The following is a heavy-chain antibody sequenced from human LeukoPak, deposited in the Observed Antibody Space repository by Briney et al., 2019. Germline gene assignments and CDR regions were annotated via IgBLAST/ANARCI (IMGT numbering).Heavy chain of an antibody. Sequence: ASVKVSCKASGYTFTSYGISWVRQAPGQGLEWMGWISAYNGNTNYAQKLQGRVTMTTDTSTSTAYMELRSLRSDDTAVYYCARGGAAASSVSNWFDPWGQGTLVTVSS. CDR2: ISAYNGNT. D-gene: IGHD6-13*01. CDR3: ARGGAAASSVSNWFDP. J-gene: IGHJ5*02. V-gene: IGHV1-18*01. CDR1: GYTFTSYG.